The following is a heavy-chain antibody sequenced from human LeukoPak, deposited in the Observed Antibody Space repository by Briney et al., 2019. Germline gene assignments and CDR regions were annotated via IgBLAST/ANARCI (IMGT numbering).Heavy chain of an antibody. Sequence: PGGSLRLSCAASGFTFSSYSMNWVRQAPGKGLEWVSSISSSSSHIYYADSVKGRFTISRDNAKSSLYLQMNSLRAEDTAVYYCARDTDKPGGPYSNWFDPWGQGTLVTVSS. D-gene: IGHD2-15*01. V-gene: IGHV3-21*01. J-gene: IGHJ5*02. CDR2: ISSSSSHI. CDR3: ARDTDKPGGPYSNWFDP. CDR1: GFTFSSYS.